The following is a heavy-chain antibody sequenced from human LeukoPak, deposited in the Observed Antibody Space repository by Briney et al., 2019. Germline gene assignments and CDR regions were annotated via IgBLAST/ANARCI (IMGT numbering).Heavy chain of an antibody. Sequence: SETLSLTCAVYGGSFSGYYWSWIRQPPGKGLAWIGEINHSGSTNYNPSLKSRVTISVDTSKNQFSLKLSSVTAADTAFYYCASQGHHGKIVGTTLSYFYMDVWGKGTTVTVSS. V-gene: IGHV4-34*01. D-gene: IGHD1-26*01. CDR2: INHSGST. CDR1: GGSFSGYY. J-gene: IGHJ6*03. CDR3: ASQGHHGKIVGTTLSYFYMDV.